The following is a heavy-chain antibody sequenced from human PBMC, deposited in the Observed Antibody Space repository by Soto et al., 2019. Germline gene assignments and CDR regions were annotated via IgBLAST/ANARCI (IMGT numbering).Heavy chain of an antibody. Sequence: QLQLQESGSGLVKPSQTLSLTCAVSGGSISSGGYSWSWIRQPPGKGLEWIGYIYHSGSTYYNTFLKRRVTISVDRAKDQCSLKLSSVTAADTAVHYCARVHYGVGSAVDYWGQGTLVTVSS. CDR1: GGSISSGGYS. D-gene: IGHD4-17*01. CDR3: ARVHYGVGSAVDY. V-gene: IGHV4-30-2*01. CDR2: IYHSGST. J-gene: IGHJ4*02.